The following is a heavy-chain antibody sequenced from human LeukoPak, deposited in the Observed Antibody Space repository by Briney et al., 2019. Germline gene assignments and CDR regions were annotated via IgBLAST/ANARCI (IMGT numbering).Heavy chain of an antibody. CDR1: GFTFSSYA. D-gene: IGHD3-10*01. CDR3: AKYCGSGSYDY. V-gene: IGHV3-23*01. J-gene: IGHJ4*02. Sequence: GGSLRLSCAASGFTFSSYAMGWVRQAPGKGLEWVSVISDSGGSTYYADSVKGRFTISRDNSKNTLYLQMNSLRAEDTAVYYCAKYCGSGSYDYWGQGTLVTVSS. CDR2: ISDSGGST.